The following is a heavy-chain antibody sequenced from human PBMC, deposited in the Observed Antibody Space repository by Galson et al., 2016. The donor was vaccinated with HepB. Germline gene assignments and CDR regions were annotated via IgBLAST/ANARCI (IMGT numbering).Heavy chain of an antibody. Sequence: SLRLSCAASGFTYDTYALSWVRQAPGKGLEWVSSISRTGEYTYYAEFVKGRFTVSRDNSRNTLFLQITSLRLEDTGVYYCARFKPEGEMPTIPVGSLDYWGLGTLVTISS. V-gene: IGHV3-23*01. D-gene: IGHD5-24*01. CDR1: GFTYDTYA. J-gene: IGHJ4*02. CDR3: ARFKPEGEMPTIPVGSLDY. CDR2: ISRTGEYT.